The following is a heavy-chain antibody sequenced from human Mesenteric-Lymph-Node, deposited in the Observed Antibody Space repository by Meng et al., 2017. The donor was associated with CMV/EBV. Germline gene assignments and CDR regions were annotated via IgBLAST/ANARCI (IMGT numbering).Heavy chain of an antibody. D-gene: IGHD6-19*01. J-gene: IGHJ5*02. CDR2: ISHDGTNK. Sequence: SGFTFSSYAMRWVRQAPGKGLEWVAVISHDGTNKYYADSVKGRFTISRDSSKNTLYLQMNSLRAEDTAVFYCTRAVEQWLVWHPWFDPWGQGTLVTVSS. V-gene: IGHV3-30*04. CDR1: GFTFSSYA. CDR3: TRAVEQWLVWHPWFDP.